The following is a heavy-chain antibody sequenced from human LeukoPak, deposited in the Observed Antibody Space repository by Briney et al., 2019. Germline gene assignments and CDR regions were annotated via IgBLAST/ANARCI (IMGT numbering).Heavy chain of an antibody. Sequence: ASETLSLTCAVYGGSFSGYYWSWIRQPPGKGLEWIGEINHSGSTNYNPSLKSRVTISVDTSKNQFSLKLSSVTAADTAVYYCARVNMLLLSAAWFDPWGQGTLVTVSS. CDR2: INHSGST. D-gene: IGHD2-2*01. J-gene: IGHJ5*02. CDR3: ARVNMLLLSAAWFDP. CDR1: GGSFSGYY. V-gene: IGHV4-34*01.